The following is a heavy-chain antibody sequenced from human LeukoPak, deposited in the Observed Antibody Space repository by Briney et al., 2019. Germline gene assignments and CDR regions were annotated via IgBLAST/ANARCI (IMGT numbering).Heavy chain of an antibody. Sequence: ASVKVSCKTSGYTFNDHDINWVRQVTGQGLEWMGWMNPDSGNADYVHKFQGRVTMTRNSSTSTAYLELSSLSSDDTAAYYCAVEGTLLGGDYYWGQGTLVTVSS. CDR1: GYTFNDHD. CDR2: MNPDSGNA. J-gene: IGHJ4*02. V-gene: IGHV1-8*01. D-gene: IGHD3-3*01. CDR3: AVEGTLLGGDYY.